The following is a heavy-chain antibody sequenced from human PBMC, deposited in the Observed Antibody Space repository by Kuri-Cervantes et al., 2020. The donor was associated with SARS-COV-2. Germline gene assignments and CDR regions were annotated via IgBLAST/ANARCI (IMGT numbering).Heavy chain of an antibody. J-gene: IGHJ4*02. CDR1: GYTLTELS. CDR2: FDLEDGET. D-gene: IGHD3-16*02. CDR3: ATNYVCGSYRYYFDY. V-gene: IGHV1-24*01. Sequence: ASVKVSCKVSGYTLTELSMHWVRQAPGKGLEWMGGFDLEDGETIYAQKFQGRVTMTEDTSTDTAYMELSSLRSEDTAVYYCATNYVCGSYRYYFDYWGQGTLVTVSS.